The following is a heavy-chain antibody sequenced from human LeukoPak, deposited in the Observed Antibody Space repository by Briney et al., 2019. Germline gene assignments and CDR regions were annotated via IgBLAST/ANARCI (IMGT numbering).Heavy chain of an antibody. CDR1: GGSFSGYY. Sequence: SETLSLTCALYGGSFSGYYWSWIRQPPGKGLEWLGEINHSGSTNYNPSLKSRVTISLGTSKNQFSLKLSSVTAADTAVYYCARGSRLTGAFDIWGQGTMVTVSS. V-gene: IGHV4-34*01. CDR3: ARGSRLTGAFDI. D-gene: IGHD3-9*01. J-gene: IGHJ3*02. CDR2: INHSGST.